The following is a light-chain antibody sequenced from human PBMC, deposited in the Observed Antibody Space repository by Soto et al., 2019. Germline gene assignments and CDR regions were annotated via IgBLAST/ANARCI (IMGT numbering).Light chain of an antibody. CDR3: AAWDDSLNGLV. CDR2: NNN. J-gene: IGLJ1*01. CDR1: SSNIGSNT. V-gene: IGLV1-44*01. Sequence: QLVLTQPPSASGTPGQRVTISCSGSSSNIGSNTVNWYQQLPGTAPKLLIYNNNKRPSGVPDRFSGSKSGTSASLAISGLRSEDEADYYCAAWDDSLNGLVFGSGTKVTVL.